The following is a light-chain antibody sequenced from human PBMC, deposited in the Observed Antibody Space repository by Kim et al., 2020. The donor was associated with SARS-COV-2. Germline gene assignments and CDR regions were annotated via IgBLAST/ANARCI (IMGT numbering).Light chain of an antibody. J-gene: IGKJ4*01. CDR2: LAS. Sequence: ASVGDRVTITCRASQGVANNVAWFRQKPGEAPKSLIFLASNLQSGVPLKFSGTGSGTQFSLTIGGLQPEDFAIYYCQQYHTYPHTFGGGTKVDIK. CDR1: QGVANN. CDR3: QQYHTYPHT. V-gene: IGKV1-16*02.